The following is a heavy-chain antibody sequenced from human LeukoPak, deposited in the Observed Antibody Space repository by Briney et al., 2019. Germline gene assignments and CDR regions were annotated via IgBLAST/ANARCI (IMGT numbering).Heavy chain of an antibody. CDR2: IKQDGIEK. D-gene: IGHD4-17*01. V-gene: IGHV3-7*05. Sequence: PGGSLRLSCAASGFTFSSYWMSSVRPDPGKGREWVANIKQDGIEKTYVDSVKGRFTFSRDNAKNALYLQMNSVRAEDTAVYYCARRPTVTTPLTAWGQGTLVTVSS. CDR3: ARRPTVTTPLTA. CDR1: GFTFSSYW. J-gene: IGHJ5*02.